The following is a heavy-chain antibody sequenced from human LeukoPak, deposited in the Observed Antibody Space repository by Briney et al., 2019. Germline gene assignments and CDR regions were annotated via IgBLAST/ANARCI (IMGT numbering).Heavy chain of an antibody. V-gene: IGHV1-18*01. Sequence: ASVKVSCKASGYTFTSYGISWVRQAPGQGLEWMGWISAYNGNTNYAQELQGRVTMTTDTSTSTAYMELRSLRSDDTAVYYCARDQLPDIVVVLNYYYGMDVWGQGTTVTVSS. CDR1: GYTFTSYG. J-gene: IGHJ6*02. CDR2: ISAYNGNT. D-gene: IGHD2-2*01. CDR3: ARDQLPDIVVVLNYYYGMDV.